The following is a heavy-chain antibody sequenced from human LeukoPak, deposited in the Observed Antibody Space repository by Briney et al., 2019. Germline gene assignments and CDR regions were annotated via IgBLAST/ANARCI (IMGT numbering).Heavy chain of an antibody. V-gene: IGHV3-30*03. CDR2: ISFDGSDK. J-gene: IGHJ5*02. Sequence: GGSLRLSCAASGFTFSSCGMQWVRQAPGKGLEWVAVISFDGSDKYYADSVKGRFTISRDNAKNSLYLQMNSLRAEDTAVYYCARGEFDPWGQGTLVTVSS. CDR1: GFTFSSCG. CDR3: ARGEFDP.